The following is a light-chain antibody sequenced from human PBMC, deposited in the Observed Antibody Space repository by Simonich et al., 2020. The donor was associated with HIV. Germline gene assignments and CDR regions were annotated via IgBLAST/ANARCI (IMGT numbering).Light chain of an antibody. CDR1: SLRIYY. V-gene: IGLV3-19*01. J-gene: IGLJ3*02. CDR3: NSRDSSGNHWV. CDR2: GKN. Sequence: SSELTQDPAVSVALGQTVRITCQGDSLRIYYASWYQQQPGQAPVLVIYGKNNRPSGIPDRFSGPSSGNTASLTITGAQAEEEADYYCNSRDSSGNHWVFGGGTKLTVL.